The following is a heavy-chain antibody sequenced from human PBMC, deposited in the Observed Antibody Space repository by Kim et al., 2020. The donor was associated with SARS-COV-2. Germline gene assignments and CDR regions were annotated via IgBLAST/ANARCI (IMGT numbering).Heavy chain of an antibody. CDR2: IVYDGSKE. CDR1: GFTFSSFA. V-gene: IGHV3-30-3*01. CDR3: ASDTGTGDY. J-gene: IGHJ4*02. Sequence: GGSLRLSCAGSGFTFSSFAAHWVRQAPGKGLEWVAGIVYDGSKEDYADSVKGRFTISRDNFQATLYLQMNSLRGDDTAAYFCASDTGTGDYWGQGTLVT. D-gene: IGHD1-1*01.